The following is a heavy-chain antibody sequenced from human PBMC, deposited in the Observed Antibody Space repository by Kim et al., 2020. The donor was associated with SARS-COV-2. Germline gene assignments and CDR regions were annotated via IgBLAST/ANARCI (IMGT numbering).Heavy chain of an antibody. V-gene: IGHV4-61*01. CDR2: IYYSGIT. Sequence: SETLSLTCTLSGGSVSSSSHYWMWIRQPPGKGLEWIGYIYYSGITNYNPSLKSRVTISLDTSKNQFSLRLNSVTAADTAVYYCVRWTYTPGSRPIDFWGQGTLVSVYS. CDR3: VRWTYTPGSRPIDF. D-gene: IGHD3-10*01. CDR1: GGSVSSSSHY. J-gene: IGHJ4*02.